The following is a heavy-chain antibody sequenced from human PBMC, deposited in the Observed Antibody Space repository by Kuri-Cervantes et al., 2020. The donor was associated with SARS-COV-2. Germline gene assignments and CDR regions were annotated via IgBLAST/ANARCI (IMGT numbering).Heavy chain of an antibody. V-gene: IGHV1-2*04. CDR3: ARSTPFRRLAVISQGGAFDI. CDR2: MNPNSGGT. D-gene: IGHD3-22*01. Sequence: ASVKVSCKASGYTFTDYYISWLRQAPGQGLEWMGSMNPNSGGTNYAQKFQGWVTMTRDTSITTAYMELTRLTSDDTAVYYCARSTPFRRLAVISQGGAFDIWGQGTMVTVSS. CDR1: GYTFTDYY. J-gene: IGHJ3*02.